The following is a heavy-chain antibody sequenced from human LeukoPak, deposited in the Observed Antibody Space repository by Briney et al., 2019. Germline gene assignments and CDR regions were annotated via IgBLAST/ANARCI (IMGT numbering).Heavy chain of an antibody. V-gene: IGHV3-9*01. Sequence: GGSLRLSCAASGFTFKNYAMHWVRQAPGQGLEWVSSISWNSGNVDYSDSVKGRFTLSRDNAKNSLFLQMNSLRDEDTAFYYCAKSGTYSSSSGYIDSWGHGTPVTVSS. J-gene: IGHJ4*01. CDR1: GFTFKNYA. D-gene: IGHD6-6*01. CDR2: ISWNSGNV. CDR3: AKSGTYSSSSGYIDS.